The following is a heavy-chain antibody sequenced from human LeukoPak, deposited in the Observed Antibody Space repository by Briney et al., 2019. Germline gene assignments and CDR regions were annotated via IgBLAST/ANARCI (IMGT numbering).Heavy chain of an antibody. D-gene: IGHD2-8*01. CDR3: ARATWGGYCTNGVCYDY. CDR1: GGTFSSYV. CDR2: IIPIFGTA. Sequence: GASVKVSCKASGGTFSSYVISWVRQAPGQGLEWMGRIIPIFGTANYAQKFQGRVTITTDESTSTAYMELSSLRSEDTAVYYCARATWGGYCTNGVCYDYWGQGTLVTVSS. J-gene: IGHJ4*02. V-gene: IGHV1-69*05.